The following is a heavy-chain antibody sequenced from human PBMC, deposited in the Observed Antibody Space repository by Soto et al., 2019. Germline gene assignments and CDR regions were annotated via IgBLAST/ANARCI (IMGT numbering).Heavy chain of an antibody. D-gene: IGHD6-13*01. CDR3: ARGGQQGVSCDY. CDR2: IIPALGAA. V-gene: IGHV1-69*04. J-gene: IGHJ4*02. CDR1: GGTISTYV. Sequence: QVHLVHSGAEVKKPGSSVKVSCKTSGGTISTYVINWVRQAPGQGLEWMGRIIPALGAADYAQKFQDRLTITADKSTSTAYMELSSLRSDDTAVYYCARGGQQGVSCDYWGQGTLVAVSS.